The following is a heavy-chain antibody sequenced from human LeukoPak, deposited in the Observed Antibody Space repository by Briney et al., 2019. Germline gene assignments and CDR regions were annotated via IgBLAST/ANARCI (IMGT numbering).Heavy chain of an antibody. CDR1: GFTFSSYG. D-gene: IGHD5-18*01. CDR3: ARDRELGYSYGTYYYDGMDV. Sequence: GGSLRLSFAASGFTFSSYGMHWVRQAPGKGLEWVAVIWYDGSNKFYADSVKGRFTISRDNSKNTLYLQMNSLRAEDTAVYYCARDRELGYSYGTYYYDGMDVWGQGTTVTVSS. CDR2: IWYDGSNK. V-gene: IGHV3-33*01. J-gene: IGHJ6*02.